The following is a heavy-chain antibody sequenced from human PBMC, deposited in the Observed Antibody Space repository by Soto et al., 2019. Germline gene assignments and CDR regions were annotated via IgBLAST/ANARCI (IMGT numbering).Heavy chain of an antibody. V-gene: IGHV3-74*03. CDR1: GFTFSSDW. Sequence: GGSLRLSCAVSGFTFSSDWMHWVRQAPGKGLVWVSRINSDGSTTTYADSVKGRFTISRDNANNMLYLQMNSLRAEDTAMYYCTSPGNYGSTWRIAFHIWGQGTMVTVSS. CDR2: INSDGSTT. D-gene: IGHD3-10*01. CDR3: TSPGNYGSTWRIAFHI. J-gene: IGHJ3*02.